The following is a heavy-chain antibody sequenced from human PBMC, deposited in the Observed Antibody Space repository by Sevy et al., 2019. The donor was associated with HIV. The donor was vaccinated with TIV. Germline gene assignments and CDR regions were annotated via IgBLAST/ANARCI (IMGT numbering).Heavy chain of an antibody. CDR1: GFTFSDHY. D-gene: IGHD2-15*01. Sequence: GGSLRLSCAASGFTFSDHYMSWIRQAPGKGLEWISYISGSNTYTNYADSVKGRFTISRDNAKNSLYLQMNYLRAEDAAMYYCAREVGPYLDYWGQGTLVTVSS. CDR3: AREVGPYLDY. V-gene: IGHV3-11*06. J-gene: IGHJ4*02. CDR2: ISGSNTYT.